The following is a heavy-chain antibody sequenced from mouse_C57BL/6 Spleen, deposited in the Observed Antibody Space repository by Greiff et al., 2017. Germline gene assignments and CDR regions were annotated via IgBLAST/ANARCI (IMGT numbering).Heavy chain of an antibody. D-gene: IGHD3-2*02. V-gene: IGHV1-55*01. J-gene: IGHJ4*01. CDR1: GYTFTSYW. Sequence: QVQLQQPGAELVKPGASVKMSCKASGYTFTSYWITWVKQRPGQGLAWIGDIYPGSGSTNYNEKFKSKATLTVDTSSSTAYMQLSSLTSEDAAVYYCASQDSSGYAGAMDYWGQGTSVTVSS. CDR3: ASQDSSGYAGAMDY. CDR2: IYPGSGST.